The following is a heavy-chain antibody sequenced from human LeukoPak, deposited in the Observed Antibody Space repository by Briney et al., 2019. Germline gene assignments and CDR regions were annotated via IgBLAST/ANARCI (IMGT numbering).Heavy chain of an antibody. V-gene: IGHV1-2*06. CDR1: GYTFTGYY. Sequence: ASVKVSCKASGYTFTGYYMHWVRQAPGQGLEWMGRINPNSGGTNYAQKFQGRVTMTRDTSISTAYMELSRLRSDDTAVYYCARGSRRYSNSWYGVYWGQGTLVTVSS. CDR2: INPNSGGT. CDR3: ARGSRRYSNSWYGVY. J-gene: IGHJ4*02. D-gene: IGHD6-13*01.